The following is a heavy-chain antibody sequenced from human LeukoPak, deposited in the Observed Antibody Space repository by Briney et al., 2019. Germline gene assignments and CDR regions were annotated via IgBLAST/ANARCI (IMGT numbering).Heavy chain of an antibody. CDR1: GFTSGVYA. CDR2: ISWNSGSI. J-gene: IGHJ4*02. CDR3: AKKSGYSYAVDY. D-gene: IGHD5-18*01. V-gene: IGHV3-9*02. Sequence: GGSLRLSCVASGFTSGVYAMSWVRQAPGKGLEWVSGISWNSGSIGYADSVKGRFTISRDNAKNSLYLQMNSLRAEDTALYYCAKKSGYSYAVDYWGQGTLVTVSS.